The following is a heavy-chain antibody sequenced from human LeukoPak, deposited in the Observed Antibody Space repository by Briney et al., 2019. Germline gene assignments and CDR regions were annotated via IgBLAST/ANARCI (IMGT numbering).Heavy chain of an antibody. CDR1: GFTFSSYG. CDR2: ISYDGSNK. Sequence: GRSLRLSCAASGFTFSSYGMHWVRQAPGKGLEWVAVISYDGSNKYYADSVKGRFTISRDNSKNTLYLQVNSLRAEDTAVYYCAKDYRITIFGVVIGYYYGMDVWGQGTTVTVSS. V-gene: IGHV3-30*18. J-gene: IGHJ6*02. CDR3: AKDYRITIFGVVIGYYYGMDV. D-gene: IGHD3-3*01.